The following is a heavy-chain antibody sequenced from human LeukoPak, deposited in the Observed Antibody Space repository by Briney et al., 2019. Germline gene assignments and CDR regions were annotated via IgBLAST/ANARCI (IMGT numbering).Heavy chain of an antibody. Sequence: GASVKVSCKASGYTFTGYYMHWVRQAPGQGLEWMGWINPNSGGTNHAQKFQGRVTMTRDTSISTAYMELSRLRSDDTAVYYCARDQAGDGYNLDSTSDYWGQGTLVTVSS. CDR1: GYTFTGYY. V-gene: IGHV1-2*02. J-gene: IGHJ4*02. CDR2: INPNSGGT. CDR3: ARDQAGDGYNLDSTSDY. D-gene: IGHD5-24*01.